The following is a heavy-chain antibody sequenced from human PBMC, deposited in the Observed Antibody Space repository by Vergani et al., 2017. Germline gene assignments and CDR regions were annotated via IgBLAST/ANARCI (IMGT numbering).Heavy chain of an antibody. J-gene: IGHJ4*02. CDR2: IYYSGIT. V-gene: IGHV4-31*03. D-gene: IGHD3-10*01. CDR1: GGSISSGGYY. Sequence: QVQLQESGPGLVKPSQTLSLTCTVSGGSISSGGYYWSWIRQHPGKGLEWIGYIYYSGITYYNPSLKSRVTISVDTSKNQFSLKLSSVTAADTAVYYCARGNYGSGSYFDYFDYWGQGTLVTVSS. CDR3: ARGNYGSGSYFDYFDY.